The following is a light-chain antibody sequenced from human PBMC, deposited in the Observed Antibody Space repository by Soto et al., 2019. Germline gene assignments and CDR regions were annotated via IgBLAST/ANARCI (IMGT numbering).Light chain of an antibody. V-gene: IGLV1-47*01. Sequence: QSVLTQPPSASGTPGQMVTISCSGSSSNIGSNYVYWYQQLPGTAPKLLIYRNNQRPSGVPDRFSGSKSGTSASLAISGLRSEDEADYYCAAWDDSLSGLFGGGTKVTVL. CDR2: RNN. J-gene: IGLJ2*01. CDR3: AAWDDSLSGL. CDR1: SSNIGSNY.